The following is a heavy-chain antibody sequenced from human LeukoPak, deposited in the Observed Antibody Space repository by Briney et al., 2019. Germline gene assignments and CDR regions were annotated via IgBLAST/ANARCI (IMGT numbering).Heavy chain of an antibody. V-gene: IGHV3-43*02. Sequence: GESLTLSCAASGFTFDDYAMHWVRQPPGKGLEWVSLISGDGGSTYYADSVKGRFTISRDNSKNSLYLQMNSLRTEDTAMYYGAKGAVVVITSWGQGTLVTVSS. CDR2: ISGDGGST. D-gene: IGHD3-22*01. CDR1: GFTFDDYA. J-gene: IGHJ5*02. CDR3: AKGAVVVITS.